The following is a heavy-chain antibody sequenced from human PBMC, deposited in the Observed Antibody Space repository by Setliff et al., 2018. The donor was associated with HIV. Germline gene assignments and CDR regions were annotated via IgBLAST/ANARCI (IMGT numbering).Heavy chain of an antibody. Sequence: SETLSLTCTVSGGSISGFYWNWIRQSAGKGLEWIGRFYTSGSTNYNPSLKSRVTISLDTSKNRFSLQLTSVTAADTAVYYCARQTATGTSATFDSWGQGSLVTVSS. J-gene: IGHJ4*02. V-gene: IGHV4-4*07. CDR2: FYTSGST. D-gene: IGHD2-21*02. CDR3: ARQTATGTSATFDS. CDR1: GGSISGFY.